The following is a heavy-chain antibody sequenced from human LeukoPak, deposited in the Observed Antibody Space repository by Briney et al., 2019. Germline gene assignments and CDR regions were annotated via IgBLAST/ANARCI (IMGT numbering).Heavy chain of an antibody. CDR2: ISYSGST. CDR1: RGSIFNYY. V-gene: IGHV4-59*08. CDR3: ARRVYSSGWFDP. J-gene: IGHJ5*02. D-gene: IGHD6-19*01. Sequence: SETLSLTCTVSRGSIFNYYWSWIRQPPGKGLEWIGYISYSGSTNYNPSLKSRVTISVDTSKNQFSLKLSSVTAADTAVYYCARRVYSSGWFDPWGQGTLVTVSS.